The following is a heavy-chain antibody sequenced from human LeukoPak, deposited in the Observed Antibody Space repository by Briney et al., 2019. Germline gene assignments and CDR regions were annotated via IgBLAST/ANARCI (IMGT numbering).Heavy chain of an antibody. V-gene: IGHV4-34*01. D-gene: IGHD6-13*01. Sequence: PSETLSLTCAVYGGFFSGYYWSWIRQPPGEGLEWIGEINHSGSTNYNPSLKSRVTISVDTSKNQFSLKPSSVTAADTAVYYCARGNVIAAAPFDYWGQGTLVTVSS. CDR1: GGFFSGYY. CDR2: INHSGST. CDR3: ARGNVIAAAPFDY. J-gene: IGHJ4*02.